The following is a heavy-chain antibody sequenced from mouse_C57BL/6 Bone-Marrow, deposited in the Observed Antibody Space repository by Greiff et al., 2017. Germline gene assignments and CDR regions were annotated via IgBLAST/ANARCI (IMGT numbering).Heavy chain of an antibody. J-gene: IGHJ3*01. CDR1: GFTFSDYG. Sequence: EVKLMESGGGLVQPGGSLKLSCAASGFTFSDYGMAWVRQAPRKGPEWVAFISNLAYSIYYADTVTGRFTISRENAKNTLYLEMSSLRSEDTAMYYCARLYGYDSFAYWGQGTLVTVSA. CDR3: ARLYGYDSFAY. D-gene: IGHD2-2*01. V-gene: IGHV5-15*01. CDR2: ISNLAYSI.